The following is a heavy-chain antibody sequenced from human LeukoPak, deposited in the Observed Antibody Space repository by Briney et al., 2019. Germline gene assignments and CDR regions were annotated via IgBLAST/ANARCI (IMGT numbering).Heavy chain of an antibody. Sequence: GASVKVSCKASGYTFTGSFIHWVRQAPGQGLEWGGRINPKSGGTNSVQTFQDRVTLTSDTSITTAYMELSRLRPDDTAVYYCARQSGNYVDWGQGTLVTVS. CDR3: ARQSGNYVD. CDR1: GYTFTGSF. V-gene: IGHV1-2*06. CDR2: INPKSGGT. D-gene: IGHD3-10*02. J-gene: IGHJ4*02.